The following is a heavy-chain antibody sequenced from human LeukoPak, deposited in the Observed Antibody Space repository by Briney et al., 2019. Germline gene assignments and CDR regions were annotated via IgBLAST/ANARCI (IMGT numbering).Heavy chain of an antibody. CDR3: ARESVVVPAAISD. V-gene: IGHV1-69*01. Sequence: SSVKVSCKTSGGTFNNSAISWVRQAPGQGLEWMGGIIPIFGTANYAQKFQGRVTITADESRSTAYMELSSLRSEDTAVYYCARESVVVPAAISDWGQGTLVTVSS. J-gene: IGHJ4*02. D-gene: IGHD2-2*02. CDR1: GGTFNNSA. CDR2: IIPIFGTA.